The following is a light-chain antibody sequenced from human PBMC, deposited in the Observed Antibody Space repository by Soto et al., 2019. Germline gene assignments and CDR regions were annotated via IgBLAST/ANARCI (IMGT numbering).Light chain of an antibody. CDR1: SSNIRGNS. V-gene: IGLV1-51*01. J-gene: IGLJ1*01. CDR3: GSWDSSLSAYV. CDR2: DDN. Sequence: QSVLTQPPSVSAAPGQKVTISCSGSSSNIRGNSVSWYQQLPGTAHKLLIYDDNKRPSGIPDRFSGYKSGTPATLGIPAFQTGDEADYYCGSWDSSLSAYVFRTATTVTVL.